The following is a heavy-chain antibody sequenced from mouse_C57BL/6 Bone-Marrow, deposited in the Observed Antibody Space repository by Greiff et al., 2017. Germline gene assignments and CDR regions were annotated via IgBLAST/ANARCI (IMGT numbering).Heavy chain of an antibody. D-gene: IGHD4-1*01. Sequence: EVQGVESGGGLVKPGGSLKLSCAASGFTFSSYAMSWVRQTPEKRLEWVATISDGGSYTYYPDNVKGRFTISRDNAKNNLYLQMSHLKSEDTAMYYCAREDWDGDARDYWGQGTSVTVSS. CDR3: AREDWDGDARDY. CDR2: ISDGGSYT. V-gene: IGHV5-4*01. J-gene: IGHJ4*01. CDR1: GFTFSSYA.